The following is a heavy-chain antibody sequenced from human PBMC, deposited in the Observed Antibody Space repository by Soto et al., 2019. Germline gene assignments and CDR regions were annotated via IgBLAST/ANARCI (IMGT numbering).Heavy chain of an antibody. CDR3: ARARSNPQRDYYYYYMDV. Sequence: SVKVSCKASGGTFSSYTISWVRQAPGQGLEWMGRIIPILGITNYAQKFQGRVTITADKSTSTAYMELSSLRSEDTAVYYCARARSNPQRDYYYYYMDVWGKGTTVTVSS. CDR2: IIPILGIT. CDR1: GGTFSSYT. D-gene: IGHD4-4*01. V-gene: IGHV1-69*02. J-gene: IGHJ6*03.